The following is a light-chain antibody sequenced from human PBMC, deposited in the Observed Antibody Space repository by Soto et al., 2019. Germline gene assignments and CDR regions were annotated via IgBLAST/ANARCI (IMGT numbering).Light chain of an antibody. V-gene: IGKV3-15*01. J-gene: IGKJ4*01. Sequence: ERVMTQSPATLSVSPGERATLSCRASQSVSTNLAWYQQKPGQAPRLLIYGASTRATGIPARFSGSGSGTEFTLTISSLQSEDFAVYYCQQYDIGSAFGGGTKVEIK. CDR2: GAS. CDR1: QSVSTN. CDR3: QQYDIGSA.